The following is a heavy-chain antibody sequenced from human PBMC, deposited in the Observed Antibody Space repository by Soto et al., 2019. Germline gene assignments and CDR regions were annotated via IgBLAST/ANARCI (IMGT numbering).Heavy chain of an antibody. CDR1: GGTFSSYA. Sequence: VASVKVSCKASGGTFSSYAISWVRQAPGQGLEWMGGIIPIFGTANYAQKFQGRVTITADKSTSTAYMELSSLRSEDTAVYYCARDRQWLPDAFDIWGQGTMVTVSS. D-gene: IGHD5-12*01. J-gene: IGHJ3*02. V-gene: IGHV1-69*06. CDR3: ARDRQWLPDAFDI. CDR2: IIPIFGTA.